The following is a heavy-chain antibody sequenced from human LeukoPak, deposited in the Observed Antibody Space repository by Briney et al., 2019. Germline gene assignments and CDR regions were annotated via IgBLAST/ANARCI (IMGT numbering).Heavy chain of an antibody. CDR1: GFTFSSYA. J-gene: IGHJ4*02. CDR2: ISGRGGST. Sequence: GGSLRLSCAASGFTFSSYAMSWFRQAPGKGLEWVSAISGRGGSTYYADSVKGRFTISRDNSKNTLYLQMNSLRAEDTTVYYCAKDQRGTTVVTVTDYWGQGTLVTVSS. V-gene: IGHV3-23*01. D-gene: IGHD4-17*01. CDR3: AKDQRGTTVVTVTDY.